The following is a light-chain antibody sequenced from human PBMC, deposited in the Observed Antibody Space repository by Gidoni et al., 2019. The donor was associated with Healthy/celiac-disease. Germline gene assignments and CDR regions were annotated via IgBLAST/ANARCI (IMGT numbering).Light chain of an antibody. J-gene: IGKJ5*01. CDR2: GAS. Sequence: EIVLTQSPGTLSLSPGERATLSCRASQSVSSSYLAWYQQKPGQAPRLLIYGASSRAIGIPDRFSGSGSGTDFTLTISRLEPEDFAVYYCQQYGSSFGQGTRLEIK. CDR3: QQYGSS. CDR1: QSVSSSY. V-gene: IGKV3-20*01.